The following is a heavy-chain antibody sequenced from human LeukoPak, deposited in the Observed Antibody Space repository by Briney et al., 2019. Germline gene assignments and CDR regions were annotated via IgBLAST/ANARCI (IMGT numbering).Heavy chain of an antibody. CDR3: ARASSSTSCSDY. J-gene: IGHJ4*02. CDR2: IYYSGST. D-gene: IGHD2-2*01. CDR1: GGSISSYY. V-gene: IGHV4-59*01. Sequence: SETLSLTCTVSGGSISSYYWSWIRQPPGKGLEWIGYIYYSGSTNYNPSLKSRVTISVDASKNQFSLKLSSVTAADTAVYYCARASSSTSCSDYWGQGTLVTVSS.